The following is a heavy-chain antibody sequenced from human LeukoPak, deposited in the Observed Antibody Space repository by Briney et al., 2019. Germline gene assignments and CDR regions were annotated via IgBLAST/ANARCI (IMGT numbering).Heavy chain of an antibody. CDR2: IYYSGST. CDR1: GGSISSSSYY. Sequence: SETLSLTCTVSGGSISSSSYYWGWIRQPPGKGLEWIGSIYYSGSTYYNPSLKSRVTISVDTSKNQFSLKLSSVTAADTAVYYCARLEMATITYWRQGTLVTVPS. J-gene: IGHJ4*02. V-gene: IGHV4-39*01. CDR3: ARLEMATITY. D-gene: IGHD5-24*01.